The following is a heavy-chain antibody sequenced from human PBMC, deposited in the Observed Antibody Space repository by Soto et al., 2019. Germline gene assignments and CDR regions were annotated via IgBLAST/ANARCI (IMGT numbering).Heavy chain of an antibody. Sequence: QVQLVESGGGVVQPGRSLRLSCAASGFTFSSYAMHWVRQAPGKGLEWVAVISYDGSNKYYADSVKGRFTISRDNSKNTLYLQMNSLRAEDTAVYYCGKVDYWGQGTLVTVSS. CDR3: GKVDY. J-gene: IGHJ4*02. CDR2: ISYDGSNK. V-gene: IGHV3-30-3*01. CDR1: GFTFSSYA.